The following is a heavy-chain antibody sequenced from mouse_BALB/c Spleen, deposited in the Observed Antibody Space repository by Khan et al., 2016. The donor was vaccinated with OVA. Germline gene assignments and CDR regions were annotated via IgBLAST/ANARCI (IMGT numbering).Heavy chain of an antibody. J-gene: IGHJ4*01. Sequence: QIQLVQSGPELKKPGETVRISCKASGYTFTNYGMNWVKQAPGKGLKWMGFINTYTGKPTYADAFKGRFAFSLETSSSTAYLQINNLKNEDTSTYFCARVGYSGTMDYWGQGTSVTVSS. V-gene: IGHV9-3-1*01. CDR2: INTYTGKP. CDR1: GYTFTNYG. D-gene: IGHD2-14*01. CDR3: ARVGYSGTMDY.